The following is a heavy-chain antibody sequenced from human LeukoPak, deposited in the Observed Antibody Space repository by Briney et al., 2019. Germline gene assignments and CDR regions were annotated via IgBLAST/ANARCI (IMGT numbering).Heavy chain of an antibody. D-gene: IGHD1-26*01. J-gene: IGHJ4*02. CDR3: ARRSGSFQRDYNFDF. Sequence: GESLKISCKGSGYSFSSYWIAWVRQMPGKGLEWMGIIYPGDPDTRYSPSFQGQVTISADRSISTASLQWSSLKASDTAMYYCARRSGSFQRDYNFDFWGQGTLVTVSS. CDR1: GYSFSSYW. CDR2: IYPGDPDT. V-gene: IGHV5-51*01.